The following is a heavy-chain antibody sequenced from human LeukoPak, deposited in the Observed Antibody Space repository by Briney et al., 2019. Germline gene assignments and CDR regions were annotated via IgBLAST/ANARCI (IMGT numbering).Heavy chain of an antibody. D-gene: IGHD6-13*01. CDR1: GYTFTGYY. J-gene: IGHJ6*02. CDR3: ASSRGIAAAGPPPLGLNYYGMDV. CDR2: INPNSGGT. Sequence: GASVKVSCKASGYTFTGYYMHWVRQAPGQGLEWMGRINPNSGGTNYAQKFQGRVTMTRDTSISTAYMELRRLRSDNPAVYYCASSRGIAAAGPPPLGLNYYGMDVWGQGTTVTVSS. V-gene: IGHV1-2*06.